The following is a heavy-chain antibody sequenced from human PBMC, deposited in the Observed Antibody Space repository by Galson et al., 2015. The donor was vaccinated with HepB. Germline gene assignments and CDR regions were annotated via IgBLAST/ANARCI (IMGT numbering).Heavy chain of an antibody. V-gene: IGHV3-33*01. J-gene: IGHJ6*03. CDR1: GFTVSNYG. CDR2: IWHDGSDK. CDR3: ARGSMDYSTSHRPSYFYYMDV. Sequence: SLRLSCAASGFTVSNYGMHWVRQAPGKGLEWVAVIWHDGSDKYYADSEKGRFTISRDNSENTLFLQANGLRAEDTAVYYCARGSMDYSTSHRPSYFYYMDVWGKGATVTVSS. D-gene: IGHD6-6*01.